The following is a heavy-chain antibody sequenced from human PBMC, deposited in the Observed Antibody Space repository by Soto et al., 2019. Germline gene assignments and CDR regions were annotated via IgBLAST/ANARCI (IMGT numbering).Heavy chain of an antibody. V-gene: IGHV1-58*01. CDR1: GFTFTSSA. Sequence: QMQLVQSGPEVKKPGTSVKVSCKASGFTFTSSAVQWVRQARGQRLEWIGWIVVGSGNTNYAQKFQERVTITRDMSTSTAYMELSSLRFEDTAVYYCAAEGWNDSYYYYGMDVWGQGTTVTVSS. D-gene: IGHD1-1*01. CDR2: IVVGSGNT. J-gene: IGHJ6*02. CDR3: AAEGWNDSYYYYGMDV.